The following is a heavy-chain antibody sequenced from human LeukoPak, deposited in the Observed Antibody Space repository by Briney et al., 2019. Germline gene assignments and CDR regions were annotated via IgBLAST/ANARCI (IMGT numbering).Heavy chain of an antibody. J-gene: IGHJ6*04. V-gene: IGHV3-33*08. CDR3: ARELPYCSGGSCYSIYGMDV. CDR2: IWYDGSNK. CDR1: GFTFSSYA. D-gene: IGHD2-15*01. Sequence: PGGSLRLSCAASGFTFSSYAMHWVRQAPGKGLEWVAVIWYDGSNKYYADSVKGRFTISRDNSKNTLYLQMNSLRAEDTAVYYCARELPYCSGGSCYSIYGMDVWGKGTTVTVSS.